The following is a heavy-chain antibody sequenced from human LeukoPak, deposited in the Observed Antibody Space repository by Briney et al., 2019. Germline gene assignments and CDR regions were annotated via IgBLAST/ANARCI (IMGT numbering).Heavy chain of an antibody. Sequence: PGGSLRLSCVVSGLTFSSYSMSWVRQAPGKGLEWVSGTSASGGDTWYPDSVKGRFTISRDNSKNTLFLQMNSLRVEDTAIYYCAKGAAGPEYWGQGTLVTVSS. J-gene: IGHJ4*02. CDR1: GLTFSSYS. D-gene: IGHD6-13*01. CDR3: AKGAAGPEY. CDR2: TSASGGDT. V-gene: IGHV3-23*01.